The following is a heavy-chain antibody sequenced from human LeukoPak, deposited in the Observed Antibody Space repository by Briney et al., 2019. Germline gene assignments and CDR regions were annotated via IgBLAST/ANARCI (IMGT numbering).Heavy chain of an antibody. CDR1: GFSVRTTY. CDR3: AKRAVVVAATPSPYYFDY. J-gene: IGHJ4*02. CDR2: IFTGGGT. V-gene: IGHV3-53*01. Sequence: GGSLRLSCAASGFSVRTTYMSWVRQAPGKGLEWVSVIFTGGGTDHADSVKGRFTISRDNSKSTLYLQMNNLRAEDTALYYCAKRAVVVAATPSPYYFDYWGQGTLVTVSS. D-gene: IGHD2-15*01.